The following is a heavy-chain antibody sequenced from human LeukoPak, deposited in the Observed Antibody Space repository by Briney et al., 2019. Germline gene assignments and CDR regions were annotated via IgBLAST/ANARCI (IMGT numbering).Heavy chain of an antibody. Sequence: GGSLRLSCAASGFSVSSNYISWVRQAPGKGLEWVSMIYSDGSIFHADSVKGRFTMSRDNSRNTLDLQMNSLRVEDTAVYFCARDRRRLRGMNGDGDAFDIWGQGTMVTVSS. D-gene: IGHD1-1*01. CDR2: IYSDGSI. CDR1: GFSVSSNY. J-gene: IGHJ3*02. CDR3: ARDRRRLRGMNGDGDAFDI. V-gene: IGHV3-53*01.